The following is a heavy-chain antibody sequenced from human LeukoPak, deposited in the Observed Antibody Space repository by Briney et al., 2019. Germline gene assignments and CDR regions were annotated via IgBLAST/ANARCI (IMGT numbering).Heavy chain of an antibody. CDR1: GFTFSSYG. J-gene: IGHJ6*04. D-gene: IGHD3-9*01. CDR3: AKGAYDILTEDV. CDR2: IRYDGSNK. Sequence: GGSLRLSCAASGFTFSSYGMHWVRQAPGKGLEGVAFIRYDGSNKYYADSVKGRFTISRDNSKNTLYLQMNSLRAEDTAVYYCAKGAYDILTEDVWGKGTTVTVSS. V-gene: IGHV3-30*02.